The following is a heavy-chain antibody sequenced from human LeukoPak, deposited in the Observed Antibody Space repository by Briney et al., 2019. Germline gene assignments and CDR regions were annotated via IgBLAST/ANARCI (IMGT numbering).Heavy chain of an antibody. D-gene: IGHD5-18*01. CDR2: TYCSSKWYK. V-gene: IGHV6-1*01. CDR1: GDSVSSDSAA. CDR3: ASARMGYSYGTYYYMDV. Sequence: PSQTLSLTCAISGDSVSSDSAAWNWIRQSPSRGLEWLGRTYCSSKWYKDYAVSVKSRITLNPDTSKNQFSLLLNSVTPEDTAVYYCASARMGYSYGTYYYMDVWGKGTTVTVSS. J-gene: IGHJ6*03.